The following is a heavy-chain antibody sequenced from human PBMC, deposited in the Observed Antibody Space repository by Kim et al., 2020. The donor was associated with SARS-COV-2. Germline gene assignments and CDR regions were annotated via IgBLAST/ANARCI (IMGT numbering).Heavy chain of an antibody. J-gene: IGHJ6*02. CDR3: ARARGEVTDYYGMDV. D-gene: IGHD1-20*01. V-gene: IGHV1-69*01. Sequence: QKFQVRVTITADESTSTAYMELSSMRSEDTAVYYCARARGEVTDYYGMDVWGQGTTVTVSS.